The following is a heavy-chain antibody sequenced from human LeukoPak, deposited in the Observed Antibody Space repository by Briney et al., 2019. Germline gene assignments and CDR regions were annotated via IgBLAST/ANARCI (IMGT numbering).Heavy chain of an antibody. D-gene: IGHD1-26*01. CDR3: ARDQENSGSYLNY. CDR1: GFTFSSYS. J-gene: IGHJ4*02. V-gene: IGHV3-66*01. CDR2: IYSGGST. Sequence: GGSLRLSCAASGFTFSSYSMNWVRQSPGKGLEWVSVIYSGGSTYYADSVKGRFTISRDNSKNTLYLQMNSLRAEDTAVYYCARDQENSGSYLNYWGQGTLVTVSS.